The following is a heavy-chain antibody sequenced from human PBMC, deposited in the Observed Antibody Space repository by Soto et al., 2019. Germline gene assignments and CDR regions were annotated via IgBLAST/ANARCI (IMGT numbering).Heavy chain of an antibody. CDR2: INTYNGKT. CDR1: GYTFTAYG. CDR3: ARLRLHITSSINFDY. Sequence: QVQLVQSGAEVKKPGASVKVSCKASGYTFTAYGISWVRQAPGQGLEWMGWINTYNGKTDYAQNLQSRVTMNTDKSTNTAYMELRSLSSDDTAVYYCARLRLHITSSINFDYWGQGALVTVSS. J-gene: IGHJ4*02. D-gene: IGHD2-21*01. V-gene: IGHV1-18*01.